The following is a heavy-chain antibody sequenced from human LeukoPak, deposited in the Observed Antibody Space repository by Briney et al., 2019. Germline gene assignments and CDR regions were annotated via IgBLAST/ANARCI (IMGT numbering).Heavy chain of an antibody. CDR1: GFTLSSNW. V-gene: IGHV3-30*03. CDR3: ARVSKPGWFDYYYMDV. Sequence: GGSLRLSCAGSGFTLSSNWMHWVRQAPGKGLEWLAVVLSDGSDQYYGDSVQGRFTVSRDNSKNTLYLQMDNLRFEDTAVYYCARVSKPGWFDYYYMDVWGKGTTVIVSS. CDR2: VLSDGSDQ. D-gene: IGHD3-10*01. J-gene: IGHJ6*03.